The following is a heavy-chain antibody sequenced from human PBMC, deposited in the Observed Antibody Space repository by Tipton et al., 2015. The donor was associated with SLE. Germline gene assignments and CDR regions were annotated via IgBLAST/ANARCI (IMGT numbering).Heavy chain of an antibody. J-gene: IGHJ4*02. CDR3: ARVEGGTPYYYDSAGFDS. V-gene: IGHV4-61*09. Sequence: TLSLTCVVSGGSISSDGSYWSWVRQPAGKGLQWIGHIDHSGRPYYNPSLKSRVTISRDTSQNQVSLTLTAVTAADTAVYFCARVEGGTPYYYDSAGFDSWGQGTLVTVSS. CDR2: IDHSGRP. D-gene: IGHD3-22*01. CDR1: GGSISSDGSY.